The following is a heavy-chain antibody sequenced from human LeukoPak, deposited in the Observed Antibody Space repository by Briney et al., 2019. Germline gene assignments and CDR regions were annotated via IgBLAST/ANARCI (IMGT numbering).Heavy chain of an antibody. CDR3: ATVYSSGWNFHY. J-gene: IGHJ4*02. V-gene: IGHV1-2*02. CDR1: GYTFTGYY. D-gene: IGHD6-19*01. Sequence: GASVKVSCKASGYTFTGYYMHWVRQAPGQGLEWMGWMNPNSGGTNYAQKFQGRVTITRDTSISTAYMELSSLRSDDTAVYYCATVYSSGWNFHYWGQGTLVTVSS. CDR2: MNPNSGGT.